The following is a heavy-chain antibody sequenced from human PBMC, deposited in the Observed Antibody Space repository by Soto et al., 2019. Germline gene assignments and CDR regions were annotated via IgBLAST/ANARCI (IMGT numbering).Heavy chain of an antibody. V-gene: IGHV3-9*01. J-gene: IGHJ5*02. CDR3: AKGYQLLFALFDP. D-gene: IGHD2-2*01. CDR2: ISWNSGSI. Sequence: GKGLEWVSGISWNSGSIGYADSVKGRFTISRDNAKNSLYLQMNSLRAEDTALYYCAKGYQLLFALFDPWGQGTLVTVSS.